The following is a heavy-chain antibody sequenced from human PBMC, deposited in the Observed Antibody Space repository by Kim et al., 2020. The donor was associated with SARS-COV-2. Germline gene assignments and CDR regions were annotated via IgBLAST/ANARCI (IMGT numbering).Heavy chain of an antibody. Sequence: GGSLRLSCAASGFTFSDAWMNWVRQAPGKGLEWVGRIKRRIDGETTDYAAPVRGRFTISRDDSRNTLDLQMNSLKVEDTAVYYCTTYTMIWGFRGYWGQGTLVTVSS. J-gene: IGHJ4*02. V-gene: IGHV3-15*01. CDR3: TTYTMIWGFRGY. D-gene: IGHD2-2*02. CDR1: GFTFSDAW. CDR2: IKRRIDGETT.